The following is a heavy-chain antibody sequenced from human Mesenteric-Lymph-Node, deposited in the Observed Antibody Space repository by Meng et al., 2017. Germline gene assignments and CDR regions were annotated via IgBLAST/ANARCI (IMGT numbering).Heavy chain of an antibody. CDR2: INTNTGNP. J-gene: IGHJ4*02. CDR1: GYTFTNYA. CDR3: VLGPTTAAFDY. Sequence: QVHLVTSGSELKKPGASVKVSCKASGYTFTNYAMNWVRQAPGQGLEWMGWINTNTGNPTYAQGFTGRFVFSLDTSVSTTYLQISSLEAEDTAVYYCVLGPTTAAFDYWGQGTLVTVSS. V-gene: IGHV7-4-1*02. D-gene: IGHD1-26*01.